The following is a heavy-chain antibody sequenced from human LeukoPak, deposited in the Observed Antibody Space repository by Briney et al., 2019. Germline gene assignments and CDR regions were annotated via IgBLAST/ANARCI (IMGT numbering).Heavy chain of an antibody. Sequence: GGSLRLSCAASGFTFSSYSMNWVRQAPGKGPEWVSSISSTSNYIYYAESVKGRFAVSRDNSKNTLYLQMNSLRAEDTAVYYCARLGYCSSTSCSSYYYYGMDVWGQGTTVTVSS. J-gene: IGHJ6*02. V-gene: IGHV3-21*04. CDR2: ISSTSNYI. CDR3: ARLGYCSSTSCSSYYYYGMDV. CDR1: GFTFSSYS. D-gene: IGHD2-2*01.